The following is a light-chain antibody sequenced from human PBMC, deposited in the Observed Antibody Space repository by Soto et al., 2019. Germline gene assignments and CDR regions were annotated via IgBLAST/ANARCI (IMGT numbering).Light chain of an antibody. Sequence: IVLTQSPGTLSLSPVERATLSCMASQSVSSSHLAWYQHKPGQAPRLLIYGASSRATGIPDRLSGSGSGTEFSLTISRMEPEDFAVFFCQQYGGSLTFGGGTKVDIK. CDR1: QSVSSSH. CDR3: QQYGGSLT. CDR2: GAS. V-gene: IGKV3-20*01. J-gene: IGKJ4*01.